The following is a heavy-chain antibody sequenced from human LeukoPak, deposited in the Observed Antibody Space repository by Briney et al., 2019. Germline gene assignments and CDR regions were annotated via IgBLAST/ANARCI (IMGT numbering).Heavy chain of an antibody. CDR1: GGSVSSYC. V-gene: IGHV4-59*02. CDR2: IYYSGST. J-gene: IGHJ3*02. Sequence: KSSETLSLTCTVSGGSVSSYCWSWIRQPPGKGLEWIGYIYYSGSTNYNPSLKSRVTISVDTSKHQFSLKLNSISTADTAVYYCARVRLSGTYLDAFDIWGQGTMVTVSS. CDR3: ARVRLSGTYLDAFDI. D-gene: IGHD1-26*01.